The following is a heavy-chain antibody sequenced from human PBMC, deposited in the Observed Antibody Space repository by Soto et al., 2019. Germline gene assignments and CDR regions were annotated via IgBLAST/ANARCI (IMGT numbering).Heavy chain of an antibody. V-gene: IGHV6-1*01. CDR2: TYFRSKWYN. Sequence: SQTLSLTCAISGDSVSSNTASWNWIRQSPSRGLEWLGRTYFRSKWYNDYAVSVKSRIIINPDTSNNQFSLQLNSVTPEVTAVYFCAKGDNLGPKTGYAFDPWGQGIMVTVSS. D-gene: IGHD5-12*01. CDR1: GDSVSSNTAS. J-gene: IGHJ5*02. CDR3: AKGDNLGPKTGYAFDP.